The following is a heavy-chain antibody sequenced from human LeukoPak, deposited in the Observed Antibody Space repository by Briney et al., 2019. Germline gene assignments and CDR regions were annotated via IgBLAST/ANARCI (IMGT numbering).Heavy chain of an antibody. CDR2: ISSSSSYI. Sequence: GGSLRLSCAASGFTFSSHSMNWVRQAPGKGLGWVSSISSSSSYIYYADSVKGRFTISRDNAKNSLYLQMNSLRAEDTAVYYCARVDGDIVVVPAADDYWGQGTLVTVSS. J-gene: IGHJ4*02. D-gene: IGHD2-2*01. CDR1: GFTFSSHS. CDR3: ARVDGDIVVVPAADDY. V-gene: IGHV3-21*01.